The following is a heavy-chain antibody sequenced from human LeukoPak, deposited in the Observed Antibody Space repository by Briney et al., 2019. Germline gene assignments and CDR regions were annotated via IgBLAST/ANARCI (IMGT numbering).Heavy chain of an antibody. CDR1: GDSVSSKSAA. D-gene: IGHD6-19*01. CDR3: AREKGASTSGWYYFDY. Sequence: SQTLSLTCAISGDSVSSKSAAWNWIRQSPSRGLEWLGRTYYRTKWFSDYAVSVKSRITINPETSKNQLSLQLNSVSPEDTAVYFRAREKGASTSGWYYFDYWGQGTLVTVSS. CDR2: TYYRTKWFS. V-gene: IGHV6-1*01. J-gene: IGHJ4*02.